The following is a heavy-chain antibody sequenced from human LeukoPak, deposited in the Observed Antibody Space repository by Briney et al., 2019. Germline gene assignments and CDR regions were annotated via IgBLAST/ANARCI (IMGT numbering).Heavy chain of an antibody. CDR2: IIPIFGTA. D-gene: IGHD1-1*01. CDR1: GGTFSSYA. V-gene: IGHV1-69*05. Sequence: ASVKVSCKASGGTFSSYAISWVRQVPGQGLEWMGRIIPIFGTANYAQKFQGRVTITTDESTSTAYMELSSLRSEDTAVYYCARAPPKLWKYFDYWGQGTLVTVSS. J-gene: IGHJ4*02. CDR3: ARAPPKLWKYFDY.